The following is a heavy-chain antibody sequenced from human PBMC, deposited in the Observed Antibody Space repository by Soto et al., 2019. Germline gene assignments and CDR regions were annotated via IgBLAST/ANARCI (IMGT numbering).Heavy chain of an antibody. Sequence: GGSLRLSCAASGFTFSNFWMYWVRQAPGKGLVWVSRITGDGSSTAYADSVKGRFTVSRDNAKNTVYLQMNSLTVEDTAMYYCARGYSGSARAYWGQGTLVTVSS. V-gene: IGHV3-74*01. D-gene: IGHD3-10*01. CDR2: ITGDGSST. J-gene: IGHJ4*02. CDR3: ARGYSGSARAY. CDR1: GFTFSNFW.